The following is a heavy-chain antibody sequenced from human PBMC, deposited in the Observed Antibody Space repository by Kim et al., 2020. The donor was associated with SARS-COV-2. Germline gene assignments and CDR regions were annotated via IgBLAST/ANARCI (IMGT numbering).Heavy chain of an antibody. D-gene: IGHD3-10*01. CDR3: ASGVVRGVAAR. CDR1: GGSFSGYY. V-gene: IGHV4-34*01. J-gene: IGHJ4*02. Sequence: SETLSLTCAVYGGSFSGYYWSWIRQPPGKGLEWIGEINHSGSTNYNPSLKSRVTISVDTSKNQFSLKLSSVTAADTAVYYCASGVVRGVAARWGQGTLVTVSS. CDR2: INHSGST.